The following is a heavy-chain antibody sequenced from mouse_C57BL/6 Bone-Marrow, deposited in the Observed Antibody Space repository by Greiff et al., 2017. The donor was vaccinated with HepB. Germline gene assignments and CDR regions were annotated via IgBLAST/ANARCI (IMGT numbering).Heavy chain of an antibody. CDR3: ARRVDY. CDR2: INPGSGGT. Sequence: QVQLQQSGAELVRPGTSVKVSCKASGYAFTNYLIEWVKQRPGQGLEWIGVINPGSGGTNYNETFKGKATLTADKSSSTAYMQLSSLTSEDSAVYFCARRVDYWGQGTTLTVSS. V-gene: IGHV1-54*01. J-gene: IGHJ2*01. CDR1: GYAFTNYL.